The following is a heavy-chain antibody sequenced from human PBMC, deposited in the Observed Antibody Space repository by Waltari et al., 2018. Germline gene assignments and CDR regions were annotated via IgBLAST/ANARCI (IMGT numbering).Heavy chain of an antibody. V-gene: IGHV1-18*01. D-gene: IGHD2-2*01. Sequence: QVQLVQSGAEVKKPGASVKVSCKASGYTFTSYGISWVRQAPGQGLEWMGWISAYNGNTNYAQKLQGRVTMTTDTSTSTADMELRSLRSDDTAVYYCARYCSSTSCYRNRCDYWGQGTLVTVSS. CDR1: GYTFTSYG. CDR3: ARYCSSTSCYRNRCDY. J-gene: IGHJ4*02. CDR2: ISAYNGNT.